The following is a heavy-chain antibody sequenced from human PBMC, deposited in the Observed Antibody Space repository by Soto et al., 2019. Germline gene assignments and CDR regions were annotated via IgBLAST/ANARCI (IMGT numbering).Heavy chain of an antibody. CDR2: MNPNSGNT. Sequence: ASVKVSCKASGYTFTSYDINWVLQATGQGLEWMGWMNPNSGNTGYAQKFQGGVTMTRNTSISTAYMELSSLRSGDTAVYYCAITYYDFWSGYYDYYYYGMDVWGQGTTVTVSS. V-gene: IGHV1-8*01. J-gene: IGHJ6*02. CDR3: AITYYDFWSGYYDYYYYGMDV. CDR1: GYTFTSYD. D-gene: IGHD3-3*01.